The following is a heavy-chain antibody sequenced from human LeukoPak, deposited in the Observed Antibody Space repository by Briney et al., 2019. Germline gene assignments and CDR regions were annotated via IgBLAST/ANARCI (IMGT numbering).Heavy chain of an antibody. D-gene: IGHD4-17*01. CDR2: IYYSGST. Sequence: SETLSLTCTVSGGAISSYYWSWIRQPPGEGLEWIGYIYYSGSTDYNPSLKSRVTISVDTSKNQFSLNLNSVTAADTAVYYCARDSRSLGVTTVTRGFDYWGQGTLVTVSS. V-gene: IGHV4-59*01. CDR3: ARDSRSLGVTTVTRGFDY. J-gene: IGHJ4*02. CDR1: GGAISSYY.